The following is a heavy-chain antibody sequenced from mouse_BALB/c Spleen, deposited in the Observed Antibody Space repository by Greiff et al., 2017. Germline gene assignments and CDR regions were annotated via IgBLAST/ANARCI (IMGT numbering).Heavy chain of an antibody. Sequence: VKLQQPGAELVKPGASVKISCKASGYTFTSYWMNWVKQRPGQGLEWIGEIDPSDSYTNNNQKFKDKATLTVDKSSSTAYMQLSSLTSEDSAVYYCARGGNFYFDYWGQGTTLTVSS. CDR1: GYTFTSYW. D-gene: IGHD2-1*01. V-gene: IGHV1S126*01. CDR3: ARGGNFYFDY. CDR2: IDPSDSYT. J-gene: IGHJ2*01.